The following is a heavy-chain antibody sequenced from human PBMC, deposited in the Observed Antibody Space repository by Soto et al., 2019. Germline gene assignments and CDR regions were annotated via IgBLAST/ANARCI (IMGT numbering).Heavy chain of an antibody. CDR3: ARLGAARDPKNYYYYGMDV. D-gene: IGHD6-6*01. V-gene: IGHV5-51*01. CDR1: GYSFIRYW. CDR2: IYPGDSDT. Sequence: GESLKISCKGSGYSFIRYWIGWVRQMPGKGLEWMGIIYPGDSDTRYGPSFQGQVTISADKSISAAYLQWSSLKASDTAMYYCARLGAARDPKNYYYYGMDVWGQGTTVTVSS. J-gene: IGHJ6*02.